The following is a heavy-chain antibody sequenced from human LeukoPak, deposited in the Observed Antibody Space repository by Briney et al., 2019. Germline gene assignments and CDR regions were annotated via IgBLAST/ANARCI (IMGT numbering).Heavy chain of an antibody. V-gene: IGHV3-30*02. J-gene: IGHJ4*02. CDR1: GFTFSTFG. D-gene: IGHD3-9*01. CDR3: AKGYYFDILSGYSSLDS. CDR2: IRYDGSNK. Sequence: GGSLRLSCAASGFAASGFTFSTFGMHWVRQAPGKGLEWVAFIRYDGSNKYYADSVKGRFTISRDDSKNTLYLQMNSLRAEDSAAYYCAKGYYFDILSGYSSLDSWGQGTLVTVSS.